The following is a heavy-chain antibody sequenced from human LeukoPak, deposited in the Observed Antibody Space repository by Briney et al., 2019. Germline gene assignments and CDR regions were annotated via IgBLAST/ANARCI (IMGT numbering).Heavy chain of an antibody. CDR2: ISSSSTYT. D-gene: IGHD3-10*01. V-gene: IGHV3-11*03. Sequence: GGSLRLSCAASGFTFSDYYMSWIRQAPGEGLEWVSYISSSSTYTNYADSVKGRFTISRDNAKSSLYLQMNSLRAEDTAVYYCARTGRDYFYGSGSSYSPIDSWGQGTLVTVSS. CDR1: GFTFSDYY. J-gene: IGHJ4*02. CDR3: ARTGRDYFYGSGSSYSPIDS.